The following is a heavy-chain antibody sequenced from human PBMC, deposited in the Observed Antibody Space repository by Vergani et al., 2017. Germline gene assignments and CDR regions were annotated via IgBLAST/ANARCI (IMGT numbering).Heavy chain of an antibody. D-gene: IGHD2-8*01. CDR1: GGSFTSYH. CDR2: IDQTGRP. J-gene: IGHJ6*03. CDR3: ARVNTDTNGHLYYYYYMDV. Sequence: QVQLQQWGGGLLKPSETLSLTCVVNGGSFTSYHWTWIRQSPGEGLEWVGDIDQTGRPDYNPSLKSRLTMSVDRFRDQYSLTPNSVTATDTAIYCCARVNTDTNGHLYYYYYMDVWGEGSAGT. V-gene: IGHV4-34*01.